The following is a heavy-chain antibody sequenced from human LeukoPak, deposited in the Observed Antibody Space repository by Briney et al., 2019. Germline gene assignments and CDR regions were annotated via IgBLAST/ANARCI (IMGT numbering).Heavy chain of an antibody. CDR2: INHSGST. J-gene: IGHJ2*01. D-gene: IGHD1-7*01. V-gene: IGHV4-34*01. CDR1: GGSFSGYY. Sequence: PETLSLTCAVYGGSFSGYYWSWIRQPPGKGLEWIGEINHSGSTNYNPSLKSRVTISVDTSKNQFSLKLSSVTAADTAVYYCARGETGTTPGDLWGRGTLVTVSS. CDR3: ARGETGTTPGDL.